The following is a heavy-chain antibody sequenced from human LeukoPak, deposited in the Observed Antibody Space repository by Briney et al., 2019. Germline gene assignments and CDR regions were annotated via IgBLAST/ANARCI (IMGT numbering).Heavy chain of an antibody. D-gene: IGHD6-13*01. Sequence: SVKVSCKASGGNFRNYGFHWVRQAPGQGLEWMGGMLPIFGTANYAQKFQGRVTITADESSNTASLDLSSLTSEDTAVYYCATDPNPYSSTSGYFDFWGQGTLVTVSS. J-gene: IGHJ4*02. V-gene: IGHV1-69*13. CDR3: ATDPNPYSSTSGYFDF. CDR1: GGNFRNYG. CDR2: MLPIFGTA.